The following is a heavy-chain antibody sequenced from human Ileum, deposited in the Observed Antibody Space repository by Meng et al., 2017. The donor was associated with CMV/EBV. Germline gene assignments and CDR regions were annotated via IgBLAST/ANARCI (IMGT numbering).Heavy chain of an antibody. Sequence: GGSLRLSCAASGFTFADYGMSWVRQAPGKGLEWVANIKQDGSEKYYVDSVKGRFTISRDNAKNSLYLQMNSLRAEDTAVYYCARARYYDFWIGWGQGTLVTVSS. D-gene: IGHD3-3*01. V-gene: IGHV3-7*01. CDR2: IKQDGSEK. CDR3: ARARYYDFWIG. J-gene: IGHJ4*02. CDR1: GFTFADYG.